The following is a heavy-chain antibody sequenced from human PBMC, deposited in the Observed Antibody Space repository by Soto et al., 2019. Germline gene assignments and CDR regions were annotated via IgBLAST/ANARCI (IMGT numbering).Heavy chain of an antibody. CDR3: ARGKKVSGNWFFDL. D-gene: IGHD1-20*01. CDR2: INPNSGGT. CDR1: AYIFTDYF. Sequence: ASVKVSCKTSAYIFTDYFMHWVRQAPGQGLEWMGWINPNSGGTKYAQKFQGRVTMTRDTSISTAYMELSRLTSDDTAIFYCARGKKVSGNWFFDLWGRGTQVTVSS. J-gene: IGHJ2*01. V-gene: IGHV1-2*02.